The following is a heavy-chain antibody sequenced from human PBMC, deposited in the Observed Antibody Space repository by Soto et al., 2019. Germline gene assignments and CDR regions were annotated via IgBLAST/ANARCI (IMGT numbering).Heavy chain of an antibody. D-gene: IGHD6-13*01. Sequence: SLTCAVSGGSISSGGYSWSWIRQPPGKGLEWIGYIYHSGSTYYNPSLKSRVTISVDRSKNQFSLKLSSVTAADTAVYYCARQAIAAAGRGYYYYYGMDVWGQGTPVTVSS. V-gene: IGHV4-30-2*01. CDR1: GGSISSGGYS. CDR2: IYHSGST. J-gene: IGHJ6*02. CDR3: ARQAIAAAGRGYYYYYGMDV.